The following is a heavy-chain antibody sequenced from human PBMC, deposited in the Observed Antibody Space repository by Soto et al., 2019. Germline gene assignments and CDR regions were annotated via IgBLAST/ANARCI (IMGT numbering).Heavy chain of an antibody. CDR3: ASSHYDYIWGFSEPEDFDI. V-gene: IGHV1-3*01. D-gene: IGHD3-16*01. Sequence: ASVKVSCKASGYTFTSYAMHWVRQAPGQRLEWMGWINAGNGNTKYSQKFQGRVTITRDTSASTAYMELSSLRSEDTAVYYCASSHYDYIWGFSEPEDFDIWGQGTMVTVSS. J-gene: IGHJ3*02. CDR1: GYTFTSYA. CDR2: INAGNGNT.